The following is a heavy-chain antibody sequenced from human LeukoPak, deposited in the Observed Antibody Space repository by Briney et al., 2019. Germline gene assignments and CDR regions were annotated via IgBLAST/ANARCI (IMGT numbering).Heavy chain of an antibody. J-gene: IGHJ5*02. CDR2: IIPILGIA. CDR1: GGTFSSYT. CDR3: ARERFSRWFDP. D-gene: IGHD3-10*01. V-gene: IGHV1-69*04. Sequence: SVKVSCKASGGTFSSYTISWVRQAPGQGLEWMGGIIPILGIANYAQKFQGRVTITADKSTSTAYMELSSLRSEDTAVYYCARERFSRWFDPWGQGTLVTVSS.